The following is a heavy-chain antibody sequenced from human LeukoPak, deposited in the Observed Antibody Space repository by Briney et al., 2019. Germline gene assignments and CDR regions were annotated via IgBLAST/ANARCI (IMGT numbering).Heavy chain of an antibody. D-gene: IGHD1-20*01. V-gene: IGHV1-69-2*01. CDR1: GYTFTEYY. J-gene: IGHJ5*02. CDR2: VDPEDGET. CDR3: ATGDDITGPNNWFDP. Sequence: ATVKISCKVSGYTFTEYYMHWVQQAPGKGLEWMGLVDPEDGETIYAEKFQGRVTITADTSTDTAYMELSSLRSEDTAVYYCATGDDITGPNNWFDPWGQGTLVTVSS.